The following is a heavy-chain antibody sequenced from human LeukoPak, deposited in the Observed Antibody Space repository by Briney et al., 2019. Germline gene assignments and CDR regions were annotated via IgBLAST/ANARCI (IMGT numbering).Heavy chain of an antibody. J-gene: IGHJ6*03. CDR2: IIPIFGTA. V-gene: IGHV1-69*06. CDR3: ARGHEGYYYYYYMDV. CDR1: GGTFSNYA. Sequence: SVKVSCKASGGTFSNYAISWVRQAPGQGLEWMGGIIPIFGTANYAQKFQGRVTITADKSTSTAYMELSSLRSEDAAVYYCARGHEGYYYYYYMDVWGKGTTVTVSS.